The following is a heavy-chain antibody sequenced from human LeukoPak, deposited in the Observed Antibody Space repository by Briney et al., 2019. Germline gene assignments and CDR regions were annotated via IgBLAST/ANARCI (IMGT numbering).Heavy chain of an antibody. Sequence: GGSPRLSCAASGFTFSSYAMSWVRQAPGKGLEWVSAISGSGGSTYYADSVKGRFTISRDNSKNTLYLQMNSLRAEDTAVYYCAKGSLGYSSSWYRYFQHWGQGTLVTVSS. V-gene: IGHV3-23*01. CDR3: AKGSLGYSSSWYRYFQH. CDR1: GFTFSSYA. CDR2: ISGSGGST. D-gene: IGHD6-13*01. J-gene: IGHJ1*01.